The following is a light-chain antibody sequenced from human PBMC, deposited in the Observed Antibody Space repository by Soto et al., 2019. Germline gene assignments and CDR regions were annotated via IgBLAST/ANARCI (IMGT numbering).Light chain of an antibody. Sequence: DILMTQSPSTLPAGVGDRVTISCRASQSISSWLAGYQQKPGKAPKLLIYKASSLQSGVPSRFSCSGSGTEFTLTISSLQPDDFATYYCQQYNSFPPSCGGGTKVEIK. J-gene: IGKJ4*01. CDR2: KAS. CDR1: QSISSW. CDR3: QQYNSFPPS. V-gene: IGKV1-5*03.